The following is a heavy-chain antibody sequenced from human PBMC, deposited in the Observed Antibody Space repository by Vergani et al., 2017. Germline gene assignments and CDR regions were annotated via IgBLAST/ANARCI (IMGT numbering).Heavy chain of an antibody. J-gene: IGHJ4*02. CDR2: IRSKTNNYAT. CDR1: GASISSGGY. Sequence: VQLQESGPGLVKPSQTLSLTCSVSGASISSGGYYWSWIRQFPGKGLEWIGRIRSKTNNYATTYSASVKGRFTISRDDSQNTAFLQMNNLTTEDTAMYYCTCPTILAGDTGHISRDYWGQGTLVTVSS. CDR3: TCPTILAGDTGHISRDY. D-gene: IGHD3-3*02. V-gene: IGHV3-73*01.